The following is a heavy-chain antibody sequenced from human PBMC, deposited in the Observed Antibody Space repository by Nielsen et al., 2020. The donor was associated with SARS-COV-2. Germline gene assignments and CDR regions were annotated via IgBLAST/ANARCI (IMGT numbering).Heavy chain of an antibody. D-gene: IGHD2-2*01. CDR2: IYPGDSDT. V-gene: IGHV5-51*01. Sequence: GESLKISCKGSGYSFTSYWIGWVRQMPGKGLEWMGIIYPGDSDTRYSPSFQGQVTISADKSISTAYLQWSSLKASDTAMYYCARLRSTRDYYYYYMDVWGKGTTVTVSS. CDR1: GYSFTSYW. CDR3: ARLRSTRDYYYYYMDV. J-gene: IGHJ6*03.